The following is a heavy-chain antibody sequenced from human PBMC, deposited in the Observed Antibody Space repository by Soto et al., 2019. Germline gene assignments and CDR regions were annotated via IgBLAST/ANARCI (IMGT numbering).Heavy chain of an antibody. J-gene: IGHJ4*02. D-gene: IGHD3-10*02. Sequence: PGGSLRLSCAASGFTFSSYAMHWVRQAPGKGLEWVAVISYDGSNKYYADSVKGRFTISRDNSKNTLYLQMNSLRAEDTAVYYCARGSLWLFGESDLDYWGQGTLVTVSS. CDR2: ISYDGSNK. CDR3: ARGSLWLFGESDLDY. CDR1: GFTFSSYA. V-gene: IGHV3-30-3*01.